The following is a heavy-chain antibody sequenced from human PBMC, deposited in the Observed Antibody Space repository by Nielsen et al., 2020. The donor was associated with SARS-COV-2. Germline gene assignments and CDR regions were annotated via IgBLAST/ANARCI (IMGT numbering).Heavy chain of an antibody. Sequence: GESLKISCAASGFTFSSYWMSWVRQAPGKGLEWVANIKQDGSEKYYVDSVKGRFTISRDNAKNSLYLQMNSLRAEDTAVYYCARDYYDSSGYLVEGYYFDYWGQGTLVTVSS. D-gene: IGHD3-22*01. CDR3: ARDYYDSSGYLVEGYYFDY. CDR1: GFTFSSYW. V-gene: IGHV3-7*01. CDR2: IKQDGSEK. J-gene: IGHJ4*02.